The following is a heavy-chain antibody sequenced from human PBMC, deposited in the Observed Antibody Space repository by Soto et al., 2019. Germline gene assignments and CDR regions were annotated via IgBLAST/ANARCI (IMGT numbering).Heavy chain of an antibody. CDR1: GFTFSSYA. D-gene: IGHD6-6*01. CDR3: AGTARWFDAFDI. CDR2: ISGSGGST. Sequence: GGSLRLSCAASGFTFSSYAMSWVRQAPGKGLEWVSAISGSGGSTYYADSVKGRFTISRDNSKNTLYPQMNSLRAEDTAVYYCAGTARWFDAFDIWGQGTMVTVSS. J-gene: IGHJ3*02. V-gene: IGHV3-23*01.